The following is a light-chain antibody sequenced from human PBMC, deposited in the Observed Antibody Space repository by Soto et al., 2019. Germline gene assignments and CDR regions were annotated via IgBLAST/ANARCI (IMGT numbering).Light chain of an antibody. CDR2: AAS. V-gene: IGKV1-9*01. Sequence: QLTQSPSSLSASVGDRVAITCRASQGISSYLAWYQKKPGKAPNLLIYAASTLQSGVPSRFSGSGSGTDFTLTISSLQPEDFATYYCQQLNTYPIPFGQGTRLEIK. CDR1: QGISSY. J-gene: IGKJ5*01. CDR3: QQLNTYPIP.